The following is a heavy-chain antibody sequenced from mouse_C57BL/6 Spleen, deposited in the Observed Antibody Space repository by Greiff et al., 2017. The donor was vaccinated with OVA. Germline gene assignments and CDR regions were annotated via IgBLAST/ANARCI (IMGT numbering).Heavy chain of an antibody. CDR3: ARVDGYAYAMDY. Sequence: EVKLMESGGGLVKPGGSLKLSCAASGFTFSSYTMSWVRQTPEKRLEWVATISGGGGNPYYPDSVKGRFTISRDNAKNTLYLQMSSLRSEDTALYYCARVDGYAYAMDYWGQGTSVTVSS. D-gene: IGHD2-3*01. CDR1: GFTFSSYT. V-gene: IGHV5-9*01. CDR2: ISGGGGNP. J-gene: IGHJ4*01.